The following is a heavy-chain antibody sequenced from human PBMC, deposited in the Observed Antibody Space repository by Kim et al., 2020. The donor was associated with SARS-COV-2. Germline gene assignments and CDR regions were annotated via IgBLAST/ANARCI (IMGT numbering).Heavy chain of an antibody. CDR2: GSEN. D-gene: IGHD5-12*01. V-gene: IGHV3-7*03. CDR3: ARGYTGSD. J-gene: IGHJ4*02. Sequence: GSENDYVDSVKGRFTISRDNTKNSLYLQMNSLRAEDTAVYYCARGYTGSDWGQGTLVTVSS.